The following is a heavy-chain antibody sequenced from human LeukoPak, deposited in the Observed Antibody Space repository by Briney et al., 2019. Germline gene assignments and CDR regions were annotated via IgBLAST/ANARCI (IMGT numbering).Heavy chain of an antibody. CDR1: RITCSSFR. V-gene: IGHV3-74*01. CDR3: ARAGTVVDYDTSDAFDV. Sequence: GVYLSLSCSASRITCSSFRLLWLPHAPGKGRVWFSHINSDGSATGYVESVEGRFTISRDNAKNTLYLQMNSLRAEDTAVYYCARAGTVVDYDTSDAFDVWGQGTMVTVSS. CDR2: INSDGSAT. D-gene: IGHD3-22*01. J-gene: IGHJ3*01.